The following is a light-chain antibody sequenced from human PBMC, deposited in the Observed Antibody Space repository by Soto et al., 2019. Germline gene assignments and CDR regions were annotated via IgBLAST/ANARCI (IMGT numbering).Light chain of an antibody. CDR1: QSVSSY. CDR3: QQRSNWPPSLT. CDR2: DAS. V-gene: IGKV3-11*01. J-gene: IGKJ4*01. Sequence: EIVLTQSPATLSLSPGERATLSCRASQSVSSYLVWYQQKPGQAPRLLIYDASNRATGIPARFSGSGSGTDFTLTISSIEPEDFAVYYCQQRSNWPPSLTFGGGTKVEIK.